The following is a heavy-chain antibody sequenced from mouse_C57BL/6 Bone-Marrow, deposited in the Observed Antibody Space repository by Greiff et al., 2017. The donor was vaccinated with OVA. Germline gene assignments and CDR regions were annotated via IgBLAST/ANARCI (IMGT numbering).Heavy chain of an antibody. J-gene: IGHJ2*01. Sequence: VKVVESGAELARPGASVKLSCKASGYTFTSYGISWVKQRTGQGLEWIGEIYPRSGNTYYNEKFKGKATLTADKSSSTAYMELRSLTSEDSAVYFCARRSLGPLDYWGQGTTLTVSS. CDR1: GYTFTSYG. V-gene: IGHV1-81*01. CDR3: ARRSLGPLDY. D-gene: IGHD3-1*01. CDR2: IYPRSGNT.